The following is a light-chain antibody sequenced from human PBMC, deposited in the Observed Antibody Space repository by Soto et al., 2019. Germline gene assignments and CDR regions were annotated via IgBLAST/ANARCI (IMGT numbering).Light chain of an antibody. CDR1: QSISNTF. J-gene: IGKJ1*01. V-gene: IGKV3-20*01. CDR3: QHYYSSLT. Sequence: EIVLTQSPGTLSLSPGEGATLSCRASQSISNTFLAWYQQRPGQAPRILIYGASRRATGIPDRFSGSGSGTDFTLTISRLEPEDVALYYCQHYYSSLTFGQGTKVEMK. CDR2: GAS.